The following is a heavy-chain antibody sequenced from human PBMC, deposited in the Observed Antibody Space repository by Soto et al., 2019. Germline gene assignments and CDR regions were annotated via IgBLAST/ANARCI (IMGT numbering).Heavy chain of an antibody. V-gene: IGHV3-30-3*01. D-gene: IGHD5-12*01. CDR1: GFTFSSYA. CDR2: ISYDGSNK. Sequence: PGGSLRLSCAASGFTFSSYAMHWVRQAPGKGLEWVAVISYDGSNKYYADSVKGRFTISRDNSKNTLYLQMNSLRAEDTAVYYCATWLRFVRYYYYGMDVWGQGTTVTVSS. CDR3: ATWLRFVRYYYYGMDV. J-gene: IGHJ6*02.